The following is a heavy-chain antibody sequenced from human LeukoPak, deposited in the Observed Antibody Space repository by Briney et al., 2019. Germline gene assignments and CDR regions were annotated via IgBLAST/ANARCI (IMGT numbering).Heavy chain of an antibody. CDR2: INPSGGST. J-gene: IGHJ4*02. CDR1: GYTFTSYY. CDR3: AKAPSSFDY. Sequence: ASVKVSCKASGYTFTSYYMHWVRQAPGQGLEWMGIINPSGGSTSYAQKFQGRVTMTTDTSTSTAYMELRSLRSDDTAVDYCAKAPSSFDYWGQGTLVTVSS. V-gene: IGHV1-46*01.